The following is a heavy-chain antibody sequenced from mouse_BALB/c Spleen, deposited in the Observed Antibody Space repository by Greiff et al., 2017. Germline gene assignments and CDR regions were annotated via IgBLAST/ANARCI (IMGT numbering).Heavy chain of an antibody. V-gene: IGHV5-9-4*01. D-gene: IGHD1-2*01. J-gene: IGHJ4*01. CDR2: ISSGGSYT. CDR3: ASQSSIHYYGYYAMDY. Sequence: DVKLVESGGGLVKPGGSLKLSCAASGFTFSSYAMSWVRQSPEKRLEWVAEISSGGSYTYYPDTVTGRFTISRDNAKNTLYLEMSSLRSEDTAMYYCASQSSIHYYGYYAMDYWGQGTSVTVSS. CDR1: GFTFSSYA.